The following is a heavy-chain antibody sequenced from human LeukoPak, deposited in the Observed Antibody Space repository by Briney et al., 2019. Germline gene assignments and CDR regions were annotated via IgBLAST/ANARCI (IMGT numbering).Heavy chain of an antibody. V-gene: IGHV3-23*01. Sequence: QPGGSLRLSCAASGFTFSSYAMSWVRQAPGKGREWVSSIGGSGGSTYYADSVKGRFTISRDNSKNTLYLQMNSLRAEDTAVYYRAKVETAAAATLRGFDYWGQGTLVTVSS. CDR2: IGGSGGST. CDR1: GFTFSSYA. D-gene: IGHD6-13*01. J-gene: IGHJ4*02. CDR3: AKVETAAAATLRGFDY.